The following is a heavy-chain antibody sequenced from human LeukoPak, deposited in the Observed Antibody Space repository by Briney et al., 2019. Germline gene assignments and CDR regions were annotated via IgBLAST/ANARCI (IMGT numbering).Heavy chain of an antibody. CDR1: GFTFSSYS. CDR3: ASATKGSGEPFPFDY. Sequence: PGGSLRLSCAASGFTFSSYSMNWVRQAPGKGLEWASSISSSSSYIYYADSVKGRFTISRDNAKNSLYLQMNSLRAEDTAVYYCASATKGSGEPFPFDYWGQGTLVTVSS. CDR2: ISSSSSYI. D-gene: IGHD3-10*01. V-gene: IGHV3-21*01. J-gene: IGHJ4*02.